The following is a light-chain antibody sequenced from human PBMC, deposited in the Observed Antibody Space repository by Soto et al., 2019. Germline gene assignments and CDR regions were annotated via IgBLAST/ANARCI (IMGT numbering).Light chain of an antibody. Sequence: DIQLTQSPSTLPASVGDRVAITCRASQSIDRWLAWYQQKPGKAPKILIYHASSLETGVPSRFSGSGSGTEFTLTITSVQPDDFATYFCQQTNLFPRSFGGGTKVEIK. CDR3: QQTNLFPRS. V-gene: IGKV1-5*01. CDR1: QSIDRW. CDR2: HAS. J-gene: IGKJ4*01.